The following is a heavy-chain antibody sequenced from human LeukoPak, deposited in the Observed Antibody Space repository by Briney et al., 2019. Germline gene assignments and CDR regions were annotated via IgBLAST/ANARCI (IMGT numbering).Heavy chain of an antibody. Sequence: SVKVSCKASGGTFSSYAISWVRQAPGQGLEWMGGIIPIFGTANYAQKFQGRVTITADESTSTAYMELSSLRSEDTAVYYCASEITYYDFWSGRMGAFDIWGQGTMVTVSS. CDR2: IIPIFGTA. CDR3: ASEITYYDFWSGRMGAFDI. J-gene: IGHJ3*02. D-gene: IGHD3-3*01. V-gene: IGHV1-69*13. CDR1: GGTFSSYA.